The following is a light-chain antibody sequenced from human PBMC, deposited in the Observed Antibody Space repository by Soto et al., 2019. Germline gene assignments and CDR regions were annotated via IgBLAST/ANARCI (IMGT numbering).Light chain of an antibody. Sequence: DIVLMQSPGTLSLSPGERATLSCRASQTMTRAYVAWYQQKPGQAPRLLIYAASYRATGISDKYSGSGSGTDFSLTICRLEPEDSAVYYCHQYHSPPQTFGQGTKVEIK. CDR2: AAS. J-gene: IGKJ2*01. CDR3: HQYHSPPQT. CDR1: QTMTRAY. V-gene: IGKV3-20*01.